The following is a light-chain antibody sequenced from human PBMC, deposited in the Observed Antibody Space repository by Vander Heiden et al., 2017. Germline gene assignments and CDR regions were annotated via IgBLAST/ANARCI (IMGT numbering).Light chain of an antibody. CDR3: QQYDNLP. CDR2: DAS. J-gene: IGKJ4*01. CDR1: QVTSNY. V-gene: IGKV1-33*01. Sequence: DIQMTQSSFSLSAPVGDRATITCHASQVTSNYLNWYQQKPGKAGKLLIYDASNLETGVPSRFSGSGSGTDFTCTISSLRPEDIATYYCQQYDNLPFGGGTKVEIK.